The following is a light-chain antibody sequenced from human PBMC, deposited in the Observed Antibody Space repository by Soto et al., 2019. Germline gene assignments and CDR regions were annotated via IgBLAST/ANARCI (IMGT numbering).Light chain of an antibody. Sequence: QSALTQPASVSGSPGQSITISCTGTSSDVSGYNYVSWYQQHPVKAPKLMIYEVSDRPSGVSNRFSGSKSGDTASLTISGLQAEDEADYYCSSYTSSSTLVFGGGTKLTVL. CDR3: SSYTSSSTLV. V-gene: IGLV2-14*01. CDR1: SSDVSGYNY. J-gene: IGLJ2*01. CDR2: EVS.